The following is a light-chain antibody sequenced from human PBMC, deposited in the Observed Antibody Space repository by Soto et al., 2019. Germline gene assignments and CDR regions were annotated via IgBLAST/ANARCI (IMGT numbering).Light chain of an antibody. CDR1: LSRSSY. Sequence: ELALTQFPGTLSLSPGARATPSCRASLSRSSYLTWYQHQPGAATRLLFYDVSNRATGIPDRFSSSASGTNFTLTISSLEPEDFAIYYCQQRGDWPAFGQGTKVDIK. V-gene: IGKV3-11*01. CDR2: DVS. CDR3: QQRGDWPA. J-gene: IGKJ1*01.